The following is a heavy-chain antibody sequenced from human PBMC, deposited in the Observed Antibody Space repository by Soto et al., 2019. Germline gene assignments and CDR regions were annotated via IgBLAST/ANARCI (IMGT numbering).Heavy chain of an antibody. D-gene: IGHD6-13*01. CDR2: IIPIFGTA. J-gene: IGHJ6*02. CDR1: GGTFSSYA. Sequence: SVKVSCKASGGTFSSYAISWVRQAPGQGLEWMGGIIPIFGTANYAQKFQGRVTITADESTSTAYMELSSLRSEDTAVYYCARAVLAAAGTNYYGMDVWGQGTTVTVSS. V-gene: IGHV1-69*13. CDR3: ARAVLAAAGTNYYGMDV.